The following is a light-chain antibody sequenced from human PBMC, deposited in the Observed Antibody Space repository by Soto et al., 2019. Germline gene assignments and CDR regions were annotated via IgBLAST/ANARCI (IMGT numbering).Light chain of an antibody. J-gene: IGKJ4*01. CDR1: QSVSNNY. CDR3: QQFSSYPLT. CDR2: DAS. Sequence: IVVTQSPGTLSLSPGERATLSCRASQSVSNNYLAWYQQKPGQAPRLLIYDASSRATGIPDRFSGGGSGTDFTLTISRLEPEDFAVYYCQQFSSYPLTFGGGTKVDIK. V-gene: IGKV3-20*01.